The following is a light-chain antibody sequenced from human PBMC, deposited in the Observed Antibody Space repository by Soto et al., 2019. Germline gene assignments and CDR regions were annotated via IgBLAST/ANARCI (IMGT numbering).Light chain of an antibody. Sequence: QSVLTQPAPVCGPPRQSMTTPYTGTSCHVGGYNSVSWYRQDPGKAPNLRIYDVTNRPSGVSNRFAGSKSGNTASLTISGLQAEDEADYYCSSFTSSITYVFGTGTKGTVL. V-gene: IGLV2-14*01. J-gene: IGLJ1*01. CDR3: SSFTSSITYV. CDR2: DVT. CDR1: SCHVGGYNS.